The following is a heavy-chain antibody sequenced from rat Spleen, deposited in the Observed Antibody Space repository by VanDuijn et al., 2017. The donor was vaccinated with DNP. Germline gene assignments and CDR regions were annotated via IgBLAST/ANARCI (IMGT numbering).Heavy chain of an antibody. Sequence: EVQLVESGGGLVLPGRSLKLSCAASGFSFSEYNMARVRQAPKRGLEWVANIFYDGSRTSYRDSVKGRFILARDNAKNTLYLHMDSLRSEDTATYYCATQAPIYNNEQFHFDYWCQGVMVTVSS. V-gene: IGHV5S10*01. CDR1: GFSFSEYN. J-gene: IGHJ2*01. CDR2: IFYDGSRT. D-gene: IGHD1-10*01. CDR3: ATQAPIYNNEQFHFDY.